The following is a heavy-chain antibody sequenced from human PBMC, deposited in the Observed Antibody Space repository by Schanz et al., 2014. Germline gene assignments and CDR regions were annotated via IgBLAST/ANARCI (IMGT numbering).Heavy chain of an antibody. CDR1: GFTFSGFW. CDR2: IGVDGTTT. J-gene: IGHJ4*02. CDR3: ATYRYYCRSSRSNPDLEY. D-gene: IGHD3-10*01. Sequence: EVQLAESGGGLVQPGGSLRLSCAASGFTFSGFWMTWVRQAPGKGLEWVSDIGVDGTTTYYADSVKGRFAISRDNSNNTLYQQMNTLKPEDTTVHDDATYRYYCRSSRSNPDLEYWGQGTLVTVSS. V-gene: IGHV3-23*04.